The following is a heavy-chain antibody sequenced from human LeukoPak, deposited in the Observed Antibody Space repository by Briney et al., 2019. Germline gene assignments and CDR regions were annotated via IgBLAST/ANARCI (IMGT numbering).Heavy chain of an antibody. CDR2: INHSGST. CDR3: ARSGPAAGRPDAFDI. V-gene: IGHV4-34*01. J-gene: IGHJ3*02. D-gene: IGHD2-2*01. CDR1: GGSFSGYY. Sequence: PSETLSLTCAVYGGSFSGYYWSWIRQPPGKGLEWIGEINHSGSTNYNPSLKSRVTISVDTSKNQFSLKLSSVTAADTAVYFCARSGPAAGRPDAFDIWGQGTKVTVSS.